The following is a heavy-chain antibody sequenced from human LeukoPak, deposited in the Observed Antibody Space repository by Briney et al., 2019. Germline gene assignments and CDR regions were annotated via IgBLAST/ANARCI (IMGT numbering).Heavy chain of an antibody. D-gene: IGHD3-10*01. J-gene: IGHJ4*02. CDR2: IYYSGST. CDR1: GGSINYYY. V-gene: IGHV4-59*01. Sequence: SETLSLTCTVSGGSINYYYWMWIRQPPGKGLEWIGYIYYSGSTNYNSSLKSRVTISVDTPKNQFSLKLSSVTAADTAVYYCARLVYYGSGSYYYFDYWGQGTLVTVSS. CDR3: ARLVYYGSGSYYYFDY.